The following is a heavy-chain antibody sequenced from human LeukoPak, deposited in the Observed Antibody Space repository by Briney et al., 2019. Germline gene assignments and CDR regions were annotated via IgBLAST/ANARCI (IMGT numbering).Heavy chain of an antibody. D-gene: IGHD1/OR15-1a*01. CDR1: VGSFSSYH. J-gene: IGHJ5*02. Sequence: PSETLSLTCAVSVGSFSSYHWSWIRQPPGKGLEWIGEINRSGSTHYNPSLKSRVTISVDASKNHFSLELSSVTAADTAVYFCARSGETTIAYLAWGQGTLVTVSS. CDR3: ARSGETTIAYLA. CDR2: INRSGST. V-gene: IGHV4-34*01.